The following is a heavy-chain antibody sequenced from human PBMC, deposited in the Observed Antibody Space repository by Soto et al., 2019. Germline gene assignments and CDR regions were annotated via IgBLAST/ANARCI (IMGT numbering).Heavy chain of an antibody. CDR3: VKQFAGGAVGRTEYIFFDI. V-gene: IGHV4-39*01. D-gene: IGHD6-13*01. J-gene: IGHJ4*02. Sequence: SETLSLTCTVSGDSINAGSYFWAWIRQPPGGGLDWIGTTYYSGSTFYNPSLKSRVTISADTSKNQFSLRLTSVTAADTAVYYCVKQFAGGAVGRTEYIFFDIGGRGPQVTVPS. CDR1: GDSINAGSYF. CDR2: TYYSGST.